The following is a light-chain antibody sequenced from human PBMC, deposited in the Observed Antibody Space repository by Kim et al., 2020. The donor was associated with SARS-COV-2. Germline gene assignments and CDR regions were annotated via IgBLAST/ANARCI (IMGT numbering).Light chain of an antibody. V-gene: IGLV2-14*03. J-gene: IGLJ2*01. CDR3: SSYVRSSSFA. Sequence: QSALTQPASVSGSPGQSITISCTGTSSDIATYNYVSWYQQHPGKAPKLMIFDVTKRPSGVSSRFSGSKSGNTASLTISGLQAEDEADYYCSSYVRSSSFAFGGGTQLTVL. CDR1: SSDIATYNY. CDR2: DVT.